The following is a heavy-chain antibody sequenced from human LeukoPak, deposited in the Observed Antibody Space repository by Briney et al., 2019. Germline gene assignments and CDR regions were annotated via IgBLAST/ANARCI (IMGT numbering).Heavy chain of an antibody. CDR3: VRDKGIVVVPAAMDYYYYGMDV. Sequence: GGSLILSCAACGFTSSSYSVNWVRQAPRKGLDWVSSISSSSSYIYYADSVKGRFTNSSDNAKNSLYLQMNTSRAEDTAVYYCVRDKGIVVVPAAMDYYYYGMDVWGQGTTVTVSS. CDR2: ISSSSSYI. CDR1: GFTSSSYS. V-gene: IGHV3-21*01. J-gene: IGHJ6*02. D-gene: IGHD2-2*01.